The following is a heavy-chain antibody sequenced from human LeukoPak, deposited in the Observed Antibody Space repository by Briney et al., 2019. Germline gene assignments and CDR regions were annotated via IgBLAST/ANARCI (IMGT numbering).Heavy chain of an antibody. Sequence: GGSLKISCKASGYSFTSYWIGWVRRLPGKGLEWMGIIYPGDSDTRYSPPFQGQVAISADKSISTAYLQWSSLKASDTAMYYCARQGTTSRRLLWFGENRASPANWFDPWGQGTLVTVSS. CDR3: ARQGTTSRRLLWFGENRASPANWFDP. V-gene: IGHV5-51*01. CDR1: GYSFTSYW. D-gene: IGHD3-10*01. J-gene: IGHJ5*02. CDR2: IYPGDSDT.